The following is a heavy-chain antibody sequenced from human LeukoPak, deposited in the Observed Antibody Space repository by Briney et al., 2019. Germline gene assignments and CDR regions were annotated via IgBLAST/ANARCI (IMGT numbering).Heavy chain of an antibody. Sequence: GGSLRLSCAASEFSVGSNYMTWVRQAPGKGLEWVSAISGSGGSTYCADSVKGRFTISRDNSKNTLYLQMNSLRAEDTAVYYCAKDSSGWFHYYYYYMDVWGKGTTVTVSS. J-gene: IGHJ6*03. V-gene: IGHV3-23*01. CDR1: EFSVGSNY. CDR2: ISGSGGST. CDR3: AKDSSGWFHYYYYYMDV. D-gene: IGHD6-19*01.